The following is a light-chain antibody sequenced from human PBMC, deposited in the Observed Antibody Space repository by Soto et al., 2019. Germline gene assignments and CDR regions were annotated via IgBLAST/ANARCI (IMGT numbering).Light chain of an antibody. CDR2: RNN. Sequence: QSVLTQPPSASGTPGQRVTISCSGSRSNIGSNYVYWYQQLPGTAPRLLIHRNNQRPSGVPDRFSGSKSGTSASLAISGLRSEDEADYHCAAWDDSLSGVIFGGGTKLTVL. CDR3: AAWDDSLSGVI. V-gene: IGLV1-47*01. CDR1: RSNIGSNY. J-gene: IGLJ2*01.